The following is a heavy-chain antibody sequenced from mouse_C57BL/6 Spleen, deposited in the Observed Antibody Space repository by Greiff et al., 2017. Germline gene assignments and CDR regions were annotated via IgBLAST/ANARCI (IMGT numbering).Heavy chain of an antibody. J-gene: IGHJ1*03. CDR3: ARGGIYYGNPYWYFDV. Sequence: QVQLQQPGAELVKPGASVKLSCKASGYTFTSYWMHWVKQRPGQGLEWIGMIHPNSGSTNYNEKFKSKATLTVDKSSSTAYMQLSSLTSEDSAVYYCARGGIYYGNPYWYFDVGGTGTTVTVSS. CDR2: IHPNSGST. D-gene: IGHD2-1*01. V-gene: IGHV1-64*01. CDR1: GYTFTSYW.